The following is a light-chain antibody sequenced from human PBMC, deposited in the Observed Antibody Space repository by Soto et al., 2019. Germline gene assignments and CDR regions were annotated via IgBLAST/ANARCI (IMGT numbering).Light chain of an antibody. CDR2: GAS. CDR1: QSVSSN. V-gene: IGKV3-15*01. Sequence: EIVMTQSPATLSVSPGERATLSCRASQSVSSNLAWYQQKPGQAPRFLIYGASTRATGIPARFSGSGSGTEFTLTISSLQSEDFAVYYCQQHNNWPTITFGQGTRLEIK. CDR3: QQHNNWPTIT. J-gene: IGKJ5*01.